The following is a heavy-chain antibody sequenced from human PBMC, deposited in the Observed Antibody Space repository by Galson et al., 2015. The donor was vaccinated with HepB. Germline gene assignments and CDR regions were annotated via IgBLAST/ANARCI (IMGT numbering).Heavy chain of an antibody. J-gene: IGHJ5*02. Sequence: LSLTCAVYGGSFSGYYWSWIRQPPGKGLEWIGEINHSGSTNYNPSLKSRVTISVDTSKNQFSLKLSSVTAADTAVYYCARATGHDILTGYSRGRWFDPWGQGTLVTVSS. CDR3: ARATGHDILTGYSRGRWFDP. CDR1: GGSFSGYY. V-gene: IGHV4-34*01. CDR2: INHSGST. D-gene: IGHD3-9*01.